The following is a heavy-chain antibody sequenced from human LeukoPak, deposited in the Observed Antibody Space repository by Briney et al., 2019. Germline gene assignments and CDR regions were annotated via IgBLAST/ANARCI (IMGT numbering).Heavy chain of an antibody. CDR2: ISGGGGST. Sequence: PGGSLKLSCAASGFTFSSYGMSWVRQAPGKGLEWVSAISGGGGSTYYADSVKGRFTISRDNSKNTLYLQMNSLRAEDTAVYYCAKDPVDYYDSSGYFDYWGQGTLVTVSS. D-gene: IGHD3-22*01. V-gene: IGHV3-23*01. CDR1: GFTFSSYG. CDR3: AKDPVDYYDSSGYFDY. J-gene: IGHJ4*02.